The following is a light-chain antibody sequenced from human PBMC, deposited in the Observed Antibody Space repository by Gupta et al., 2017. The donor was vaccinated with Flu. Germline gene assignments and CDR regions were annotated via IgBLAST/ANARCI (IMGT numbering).Light chain of an antibody. V-gene: IGKV4-1*01. Sequence: DIVMTQSPDSLAVSLGERATINCKSSQSVLYSSNNKNYLGWYRQKPGQPPKLLIYWASTRESGVPDRFSGSGSGTDFTLTISSLQAEDVAVYYCQQYYTTPFTFGPGTKVDIK. J-gene: IGKJ3*01. CDR3: QQYYTTPFT. CDR1: QSVLYSSNNKNY. CDR2: WAS.